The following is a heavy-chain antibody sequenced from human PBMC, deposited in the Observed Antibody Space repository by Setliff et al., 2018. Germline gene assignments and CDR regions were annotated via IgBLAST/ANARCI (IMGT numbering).Heavy chain of an antibody. Sequence: SETLSLTCTVSGGSISSHYWTWIRQPAGKGLEWIGFISYSGITTYNVSLKSRVSISVDTSKNQLSLTLSSVTAADTAVYYCVREGYSEYFQDWGRGTLVTVSS. CDR1: GGSISSHY. J-gene: IGHJ1*01. CDR3: VREGYSEYFQD. V-gene: IGHV4-59*11. CDR2: ISYSGIT. D-gene: IGHD1-1*01.